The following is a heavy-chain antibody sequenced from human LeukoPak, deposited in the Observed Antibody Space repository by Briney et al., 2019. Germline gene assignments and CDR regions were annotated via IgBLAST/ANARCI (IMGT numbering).Heavy chain of an antibody. CDR2: IYHSGST. Sequence: SETLSLTCTVSGGSISSGGYYWSWIRQPPGKGLEWIGYIYHSGSTYYNPSLKSRVTISVDRSKNQFSLKLSSVTAADTAVYYCAREAAVAGMGAFDIWGQGTMVTVSS. CDR3: AREAAVAGMGAFDI. D-gene: IGHD6-19*01. CDR1: GGSISSGGYY. V-gene: IGHV4-30-2*01. J-gene: IGHJ3*02.